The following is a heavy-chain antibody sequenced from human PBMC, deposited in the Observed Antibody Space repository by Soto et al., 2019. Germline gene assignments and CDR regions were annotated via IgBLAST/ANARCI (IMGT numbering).Heavy chain of an antibody. Sequence: EVQLVESGGGLVKPGGSLRLSCAASGFTISSYSMNGVRQAPGKGLEWVSSISSSSSYIYYADSVKGRFTISRDNAKNSLYLQMNSLRAEDTAVYYCVGVAKWLRFEAFDIWGQGTMVTVSS. J-gene: IGHJ3*02. CDR1: GFTISSYS. D-gene: IGHD5-12*01. V-gene: IGHV3-21*01. CDR2: ISSSSSYI. CDR3: VGVAKWLRFEAFDI.